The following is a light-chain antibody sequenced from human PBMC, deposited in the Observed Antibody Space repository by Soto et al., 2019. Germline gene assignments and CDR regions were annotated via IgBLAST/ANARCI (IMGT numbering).Light chain of an antibody. V-gene: IGKV1-12*01. CDR3: QQANSFWT. J-gene: IGKJ1*01. Sequence: DIQMTQSPSSVSASVGDRVTITCRASQGISRWLAWYQQKPGKVPKLLIYAASSLQNGVPSRFSGSGSGTDFTLTISSLQPEGFATYYCQQANSFWTFGQGTKVEIK. CDR2: AAS. CDR1: QGISRW.